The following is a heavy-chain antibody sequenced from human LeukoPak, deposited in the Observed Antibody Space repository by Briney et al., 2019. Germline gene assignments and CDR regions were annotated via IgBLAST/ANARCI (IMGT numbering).Heavy chain of an antibody. D-gene: IGHD3-10*01. Sequence: GASVKVSCKASGYTFTSYGISWVRQAPGQGLEWMGWISAYNGNTNYAQKLQGRVTMTTDTSTSTAYMELRSLRSDDTAVYYCARDEFPYGSGSYYNPYYFDYWGQGTLVTVSS. J-gene: IGHJ4*02. V-gene: IGHV1-18*01. CDR3: ARDEFPYGSGSYYNPYYFDY. CDR2: ISAYNGNT. CDR1: GYTFTSYG.